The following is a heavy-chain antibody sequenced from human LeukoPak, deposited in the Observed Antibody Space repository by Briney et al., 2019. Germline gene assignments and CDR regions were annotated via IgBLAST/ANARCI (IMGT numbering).Heavy chain of an antibody. Sequence: ASVKVSCKASGYTFIDYYLHWVRQAPGQGLEWMGIINPSGGSTSYAQKFQGRVTMTRDTSTSTVYMELSSLRSEDTAVYYCARGVYYDFWSGYYTGDYFDYWGQGTLVTVSS. D-gene: IGHD3-3*01. CDR2: INPSGGST. V-gene: IGHV1-46*01. J-gene: IGHJ4*02. CDR1: GYTFIDYY. CDR3: ARGVYYDFWSGYYTGDYFDY.